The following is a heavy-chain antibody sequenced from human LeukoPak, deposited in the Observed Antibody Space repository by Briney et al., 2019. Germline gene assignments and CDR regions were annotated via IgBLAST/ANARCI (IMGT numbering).Heavy chain of an antibody. V-gene: IGHV1-2*02. J-gene: IGHJ5*02. CDR1: GYTFTGYY. Sequence: ASVKVSCKASGYTFTGYYMHWVRQAPGQGLEWMGWINPNSGGTNYAQKFQGRVTMTRDTSISTAYMELSKLRSDDTAVYYCAREDSDCSSTSCSYGWFDPWGQGTLVTVSS. CDR3: AREDSDCSSTSCSYGWFDP. CDR2: INPNSGGT. D-gene: IGHD2-2*01.